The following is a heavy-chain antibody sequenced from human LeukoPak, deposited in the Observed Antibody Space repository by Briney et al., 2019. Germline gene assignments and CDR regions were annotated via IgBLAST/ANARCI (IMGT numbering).Heavy chain of an antibody. J-gene: IGHJ4*02. CDR2: IKQDGSEK. D-gene: IGHD3-22*01. V-gene: IGHV3-7*02. Sequence: GGSLRLSCAASGFTFSSYLMSWVRQAPGKGLEWVANIKQDGSEKYYVDSVKGRFTISRDNAKNSLYLQMNSLRAEDTAVYYCASMSWDTSGNYYVGYWGQGTLVTVPS. CDR1: GFTFSSYL. CDR3: ASMSWDTSGNYYVGY.